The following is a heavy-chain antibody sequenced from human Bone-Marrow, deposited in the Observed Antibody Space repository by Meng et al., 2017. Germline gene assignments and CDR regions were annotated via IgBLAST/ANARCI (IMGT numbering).Heavy chain of an antibody. CDR2: INHSGST. V-gene: IGHV4-34*01. D-gene: IGHD3-10*01. CDR1: GGSFSGYY. CDR3: VTMVRGRGDWFDP. J-gene: IGHJ5*02. Sequence: ETLSLTCAVYGGSFSGYYWSWIRQPPGKGLEWIGEINHSGSTNYNPSLKSRVTISVDTSKNQFSLKLSSVTAADTAVYYCVTMVRGRGDWFDPWGQGTLVTVSS.